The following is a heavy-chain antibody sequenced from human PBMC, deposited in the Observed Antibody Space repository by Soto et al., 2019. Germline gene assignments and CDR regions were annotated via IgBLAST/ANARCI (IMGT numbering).Heavy chain of an antibody. CDR1: GYSFTSYW. Sequence: PGESLKISCKGSGYSFTSYWISWVRQMPGKGLEWMGRIDPSDSYTNYSPSFQGHVTISADKSISTAYLQWSSLKASDTAMYYCARHGCSSPSCSYYYYYGMDVWGQGTTVTAP. CDR3: ARHGCSSPSCSYYYYYGMDV. V-gene: IGHV5-10-1*01. D-gene: IGHD2-2*01. J-gene: IGHJ6*02. CDR2: IDPSDSYT.